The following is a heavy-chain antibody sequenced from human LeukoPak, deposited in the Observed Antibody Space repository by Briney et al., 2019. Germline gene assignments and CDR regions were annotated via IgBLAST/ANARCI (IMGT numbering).Heavy chain of an antibody. CDR3: AKDRTYGSGSSAGDDY. J-gene: IGHJ4*02. CDR1: GFTFSSYA. V-gene: IGHV3-23*01. D-gene: IGHD3-10*01. Sequence: GGSLRLSCAASGFTFSSYAMSWVRQAPGKGLEWVSAISGSGGSTYYADSVKGRFTISRDNSKNTLYLQMNSLRAEDTAVYYCAKDRTYGSGSSAGDDYWGQGTLVTVSS. CDR2: ISGSGGST.